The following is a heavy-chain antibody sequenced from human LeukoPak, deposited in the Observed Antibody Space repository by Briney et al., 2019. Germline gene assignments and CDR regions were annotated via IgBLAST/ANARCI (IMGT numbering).Heavy chain of an antibody. CDR3: ARAAWDYYDSSGYYYDY. Sequence: GGSLRLSCAASGFTFSSYAMHWVRQAPGKGLEWVAVISYDGSNKYYADSVKGRFTISRDNSKNTPYLQMNSLRAEDTAVYYCARAAWDYYDSSGYYYDYWGQGTLVTVSS. CDR2: ISYDGSNK. D-gene: IGHD3-22*01. V-gene: IGHV3-30-3*01. CDR1: GFTFSSYA. J-gene: IGHJ4*02.